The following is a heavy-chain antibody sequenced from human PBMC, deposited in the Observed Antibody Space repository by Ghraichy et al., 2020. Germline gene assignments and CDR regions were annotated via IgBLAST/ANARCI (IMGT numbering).Heavy chain of an antibody. CDR3: ARDRFGIAVAGTDAFDI. V-gene: IGHV3-21*01. CDR1: GFTFSSYS. Sequence: GGSLRLSCAASGFTFSSYSMNWVRQAPGKGLEWVSSIISSSSYIYYADSVKGRFTISRDNAKNSLYLQMNSLRAEDTAVYYCARDRFGIAVAGTDAFDIWGQGTMVPVSS. CDR2: IISSSSYI. D-gene: IGHD6-19*01. J-gene: IGHJ3*02.